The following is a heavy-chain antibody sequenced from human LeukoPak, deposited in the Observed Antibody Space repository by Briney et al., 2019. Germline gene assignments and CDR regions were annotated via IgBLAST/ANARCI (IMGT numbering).Heavy chain of an antibody. J-gene: IGHJ6*03. V-gene: IGHV4-39*01. Sequence: SETLSLTCTVSGGSISSSSYYCGWIRQPPGKGLEWIGSIYYSGSASYNPSLKSRVTISVDTSKNRISLKLTSVTAADTAVYYCARHPGYYYYYMDVWGKGTTVTVSS. CDR3: ARHPGYYYYYMDV. CDR1: GGSISSSSYY. CDR2: IYYSGSA.